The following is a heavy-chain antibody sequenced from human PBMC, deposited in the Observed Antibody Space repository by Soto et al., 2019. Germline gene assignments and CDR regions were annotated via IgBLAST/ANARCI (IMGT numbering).Heavy chain of an antibody. CDR2: INPSGGST. V-gene: IGHV1-46*01. CDR3: GAPGRWGFGWLFAIDY. J-gene: IGHJ4*02. D-gene: IGHD3-9*01. Sequence: QVQLVQSGAEVKKPGASVKVSCKASGYTFTSYYMHWVRQAPGQGLEWMGIINPSGGSTSYAQKFQGRVTMTRATSTSTVYKGLGSQSSMNTAVYYFGAPGRWGFGWLFAIDYWGQRTLVPVTS. CDR1: GYTFTSYY.